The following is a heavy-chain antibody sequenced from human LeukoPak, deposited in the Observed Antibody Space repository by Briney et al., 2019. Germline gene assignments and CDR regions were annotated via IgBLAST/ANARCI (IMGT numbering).Heavy chain of an antibody. Sequence: SETLSLTCTVSGGSISSSSYYWGWIRQPPGKGLEWTGSIYYSGSTYYNPSLKSRVTISVDTSKNQFSLKLSSVTAADTAVYYCARHYGGNAYYFDYWGQGTLVTVSS. CDR3: ARHYGGNAYYFDY. D-gene: IGHD4-23*01. J-gene: IGHJ4*02. CDR2: IYYSGST. V-gene: IGHV4-39*01. CDR1: GGSISSSSYY.